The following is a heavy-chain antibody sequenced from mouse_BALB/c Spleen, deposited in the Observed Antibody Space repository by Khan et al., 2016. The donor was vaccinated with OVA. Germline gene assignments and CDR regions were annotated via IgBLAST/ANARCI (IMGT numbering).Heavy chain of an antibody. CDR1: GFSLTDYD. V-gene: IGHV2-6-5*01. CDR3: AKGLWSYYFALDY. D-gene: IGHD1-1*02. Sequence: VQLQESGPGLVTPSQSLSITCTVSGFSLTDYDVSWIRQPPGKGLEWLGVIWGGGSTYYNSALKSRLSISKDNSKSQVFLKMNSLQTDDTAMYYCAKGLWSYYFALDYWGQGTSVTVSS. CDR2: IWGGGST. J-gene: IGHJ4*01.